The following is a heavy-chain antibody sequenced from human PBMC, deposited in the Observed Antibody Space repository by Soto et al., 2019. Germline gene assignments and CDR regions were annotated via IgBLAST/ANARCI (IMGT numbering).Heavy chain of an antibody. CDR3: AREVPYYDSSGYFSHFYGMDV. J-gene: IGHJ6*02. CDR2: TYYRSKWYN. Sequence: SHTLSLTCAVSGDSVSRSSAAWNWIRQSPSRGIEWLGRTYYRSKWYNDYAVYVKSRISIDQDTSKNQFSLQLNSVTPEDTAVYYCAREVPYYDSSGYFSHFYGMDVWGQGTTVTVSS. V-gene: IGHV6-1*01. D-gene: IGHD3-22*01. CDR1: GDSVSRSSAA.